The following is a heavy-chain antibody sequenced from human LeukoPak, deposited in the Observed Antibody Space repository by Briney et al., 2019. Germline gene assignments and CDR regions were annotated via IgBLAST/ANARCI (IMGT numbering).Heavy chain of an antibody. CDR2: INPNSGGT. D-gene: IGHD3-10*01. J-gene: IGHJ4*02. CDR1: GYTFTGYY. Sequence: ASVKVPCKASGYTFTGYYMHWVRQAPGQGLEWMGWINPNSGGTNYAQKFQGRVTMTRDTSISTAYMELSRLRSDDTAVYYCARDVNYYYGSGSPLDYWGQGTLVTVSS. CDR3: ARDVNYYYGSGSPLDY. V-gene: IGHV1-2*02.